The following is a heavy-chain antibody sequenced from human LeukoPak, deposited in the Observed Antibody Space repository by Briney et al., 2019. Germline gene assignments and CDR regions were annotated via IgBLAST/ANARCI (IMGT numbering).Heavy chain of an antibody. J-gene: IGHJ6*02. D-gene: IGHD3-10*01. CDR2: NFFHDGTT. V-gene: IGHV1-46*02. Sequence: ASVNVSCTTSGYSFNIHHVHWVRQAPGQGLEWMGINFFHDGTTSNTQKFPGRLTMTRDTSTSTVYMELSSLRSEDTAVYYCARDSGNYHYDMDVWGQGTTVIVSS. CDR1: GYSFNIHH. CDR3: ARDSGNYHYDMDV.